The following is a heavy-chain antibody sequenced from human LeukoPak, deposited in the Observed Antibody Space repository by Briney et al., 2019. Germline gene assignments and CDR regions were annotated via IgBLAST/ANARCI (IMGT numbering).Heavy chain of an antibody. CDR1: GFTFSKLG. V-gene: IGHV3-23*01. D-gene: IGHD6-13*01. CDR3: AKSGYSSSWSNAAVYNWFDP. J-gene: IGHJ5*02. CDR2: IDASGRNT. Sequence: GGSLRLSCAASGFTFSKLGMTWVRQAPGKGLEWVSAIDASGRNTHYADSVRGRFSISRDNSKNTVILQMNSLRVEDTAVYYCAKSGYSSSWSNAAVYNWFDPWGQGTLVTVSS.